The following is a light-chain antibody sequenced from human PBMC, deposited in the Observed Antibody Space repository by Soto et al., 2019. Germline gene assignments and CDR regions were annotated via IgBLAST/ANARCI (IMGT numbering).Light chain of an antibody. Sequence: EIVLTQSPGTLSLSPGERATFSCRASQSVDSVYLTWYQQKPGQAPRLLIYGASTRAAGIPSRFSGSGSGTDFTLTISRLEPDDFAVYYCQQYDTSPPLYTFGQGTKLEFK. CDR3: QQYDTSPPLYT. CDR2: GAS. V-gene: IGKV3-20*01. J-gene: IGKJ2*01. CDR1: QSVDSVY.